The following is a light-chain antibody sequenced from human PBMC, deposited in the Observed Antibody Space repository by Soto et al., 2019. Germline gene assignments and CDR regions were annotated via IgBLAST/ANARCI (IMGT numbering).Light chain of an antibody. CDR3: QQYGSSPLT. V-gene: IGKV3-20*01. CDR1: QSVSSDY. J-gene: IGKJ4*01. Sequence: EIVLTQSPGTLSLSLGERATLSCRASQSVSSDYVAWYRQKPGQVPTVLIYRASTSDTGIPYRFSGSGSGTDFTLTISRVEPEDFAVYYCQQYGSSPLTFGGGTRVEIK. CDR2: RAS.